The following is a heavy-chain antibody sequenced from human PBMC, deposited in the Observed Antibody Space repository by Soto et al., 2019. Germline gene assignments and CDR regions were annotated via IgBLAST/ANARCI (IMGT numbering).Heavy chain of an antibody. CDR1: GFTFSSYA. CDR2: ISGSGGST. Sequence: GGSLRLSCAASGFTFSSYAMSWVRQAPGKGQEWVPAISGSGGSTYYADSVKGRFTISRDNSKNTLYLQMNSLRAEDTAVYYCATSSPDLCYFDYWGQGTLVTVSS. CDR3: ATSSPDLCYFDY. V-gene: IGHV3-23*01. D-gene: IGHD6-6*01. J-gene: IGHJ4*02.